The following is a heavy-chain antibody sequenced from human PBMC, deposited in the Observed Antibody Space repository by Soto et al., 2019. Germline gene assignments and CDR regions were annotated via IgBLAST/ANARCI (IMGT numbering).Heavy chain of an antibody. CDR3: ARGGYCSGGSCYPPFDY. J-gene: IGHJ4*02. CDR1: GGTFSSYA. CDR2: IIPIFGTA. Sequence: SVKVSCKASGGTFSSYAISWVREAPGQGLEWMGGIIPIFGTANYAQKFQGRVTITADESTSTAYMELSSLRSEDTAVYYCARGGYCSGGSCYPPFDYWGQGTLVTVSS. V-gene: IGHV1-69*13. D-gene: IGHD2-15*01.